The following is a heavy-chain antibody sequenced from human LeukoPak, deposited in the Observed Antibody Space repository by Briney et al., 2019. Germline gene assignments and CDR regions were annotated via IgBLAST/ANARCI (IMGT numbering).Heavy chain of an antibody. V-gene: IGHV3-9*01. Sequence: GRSLRLSCAASGFTFYDYAMHWVRQAPGKGLEWVSGITWNSASIGYGDSVKGRFTISRDNAKNSLYLQMNSLRAEDTALYYCAKGPGYLDYWGQGTLVTVSS. CDR1: GFTFYDYA. CDR3: AKGPGYLDY. J-gene: IGHJ4*02. CDR2: ITWNSASI.